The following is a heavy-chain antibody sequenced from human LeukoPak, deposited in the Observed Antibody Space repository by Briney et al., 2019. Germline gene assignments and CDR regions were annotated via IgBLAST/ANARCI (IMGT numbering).Heavy chain of an antibody. CDR2: ISDYGDNT. V-gene: IGHV3-23*01. J-gene: IGHJ4*02. CDR1: GFTFRNYA. CDR3: AKSHDS. Sequence: GGSLRLSCAASGFTFRNYAMSWVRQAPVKGLEWLSSISDYGDNTYDADSLRGRFTISSDSSKNTPYLKMNSLRAQHKAVYYCAKSHDSWGQGPLVTVFS.